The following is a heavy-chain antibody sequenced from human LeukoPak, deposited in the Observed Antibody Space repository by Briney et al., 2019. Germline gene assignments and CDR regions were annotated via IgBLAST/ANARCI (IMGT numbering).Heavy chain of an antibody. CDR2: IYYSGST. V-gene: IGHV4-39*01. CDR1: GGSISSSSFY. J-gene: IGHJ5*02. CDR3: AGHYYGANGNWFDP. D-gene: IGHD4/OR15-4a*01. Sequence: PSETLSLTCTVSGGSISSSSFYWGWIRQPPGKGLEWIGSIYYSGSTYYNPSLKSRVTISVDTSKNQFSLKLSSVTAADTAVYYCAGHYYGANGNWFDPWGQGTLVTVSS.